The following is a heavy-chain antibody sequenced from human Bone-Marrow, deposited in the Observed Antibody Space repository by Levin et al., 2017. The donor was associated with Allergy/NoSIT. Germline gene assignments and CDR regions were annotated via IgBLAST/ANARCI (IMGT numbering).Heavy chain of an antibody. CDR3: ARGTSEGAPFDS. V-gene: IGHV3-33*01. J-gene: IGHJ4*02. CDR1: GFTFSNYG. Sequence: SCAASGFTFSNYGIHWVRQAPGKGLDWVAFIWYDGNNKFYADSVKGRFTISRDNSKNTLYLQMNSLRAEDTAVYYCARGTSEGAPFDSWGQGTLVTVSS. CDR2: IWYDGNNK. D-gene: IGHD1-1*01.